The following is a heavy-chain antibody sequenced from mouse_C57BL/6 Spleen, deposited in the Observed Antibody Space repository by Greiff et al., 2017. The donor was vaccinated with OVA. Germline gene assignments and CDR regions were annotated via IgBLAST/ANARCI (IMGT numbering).Heavy chain of an antibody. CDR1: GFTFSDYG. V-gene: IGHV5-17*01. CDR3: ARDSNFYFDD. Sequence: EVQLVESGGGLVKPGGSLTLSCAASGFTFSDYGMHWVRQAPEKGLEWVAYISSGGSTIYYAHTVKGRFTISRDTANNTLFMQMTSLRYEDTTMYYCARDSNFYFDDWGKGTTLTVSS. J-gene: IGHJ2*01. D-gene: IGHD2-5*01. CDR2: ISSGGSTI.